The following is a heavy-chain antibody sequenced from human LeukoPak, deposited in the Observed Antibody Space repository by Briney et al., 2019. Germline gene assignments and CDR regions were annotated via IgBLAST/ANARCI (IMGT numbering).Heavy chain of an antibody. CDR3: ARAVSWGAFDT. D-gene: IGHD3-16*01. V-gene: IGHV3-48*01. CDR1: GFTFNSYS. Sequence: PGGSLRLSCAASGFTFNSYSMNWVRQAPGKGLEWVSYIRSSSDTVYYADSEKGRFTISRDNAKNSLYLQMNSLRAEDTAVYYCARAVSWGAFDTWGQGTMVTVSS. CDR2: IRSSSDTV. J-gene: IGHJ3*02.